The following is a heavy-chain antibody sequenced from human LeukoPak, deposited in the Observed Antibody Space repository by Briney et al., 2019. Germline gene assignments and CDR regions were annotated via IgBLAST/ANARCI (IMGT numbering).Heavy chain of an antibody. Sequence: GGSLRLSCAASGFTFSSYGMHWVRQAPGKGLEWVAVISYDGSNKYYADSVKGRFTISRDNAKSSLYLQMNSLRAEDTAVYYCARSHSAYSLDYWGQGTLVTVSS. J-gene: IGHJ4*02. CDR3: ARSHSAYSLDY. D-gene: IGHD2-15*01. V-gene: IGHV3-30*03. CDR1: GFTFSSYG. CDR2: ISYDGSNK.